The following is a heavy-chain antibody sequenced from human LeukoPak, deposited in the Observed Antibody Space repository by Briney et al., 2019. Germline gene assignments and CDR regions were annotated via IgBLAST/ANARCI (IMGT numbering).Heavy chain of an antibody. CDR1: GFTFSNAW. CDR2: INSKTDGGTT. V-gene: IGHV3-15*01. J-gene: IGHJ6*04. Sequence: GGSLRLSCAASGFTFSNAWMSWVRQALGRGQEWVGRINSKTDGGTTDYAAPVKGRFTISRDDSKHTLYLQMNSLKTEDTAVYYCTTDITMVRGVIIWDYYYYGMDVWGKGTKVSVSS. D-gene: IGHD3-10*01. CDR3: TTDITMVRGVIIWDYYYYGMDV.